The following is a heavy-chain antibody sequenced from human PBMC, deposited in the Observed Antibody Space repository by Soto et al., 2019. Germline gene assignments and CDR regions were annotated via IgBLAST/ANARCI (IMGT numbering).Heavy chain of an antibody. CDR3: ARDLSQ. D-gene: IGHD1-26*01. CDR1: GFPFSNYA. V-gene: IGHV3-48*02. CDR2: INSGSTTT. J-gene: IGHJ4*02. Sequence: DVQLDQSGGGLVQPGGSLRLSCEASGFPFSNYAMHWVRQAPGTGLEWISYINSGSTTTFPADSITGRLTVSRDNAKNSVYLHMSSLRHDDTAIYYCARDLSQWGQGTLVTVSS.